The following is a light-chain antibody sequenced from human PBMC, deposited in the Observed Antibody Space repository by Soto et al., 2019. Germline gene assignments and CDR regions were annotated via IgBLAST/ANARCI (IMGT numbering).Light chain of an antibody. J-gene: IGLJ2*01. CDR2: EVS. Sequence: QSVLTQPASVSGSPGQSITISCTGTSSDIGDYNYVSWYQQHPGKAPKLMIYEVSNRPSGVSNRFSGSKSGNTASLTISGLQAEDEADYYCSSYTISTLVVFGGGTKLTVL. CDR3: SSYTISTLVV. V-gene: IGLV2-14*01. CDR1: SSDIGDYNY.